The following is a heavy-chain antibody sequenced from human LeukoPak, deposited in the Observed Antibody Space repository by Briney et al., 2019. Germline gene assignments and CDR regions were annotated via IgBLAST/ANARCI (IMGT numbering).Heavy chain of an antibody. D-gene: IGHD5-18*01. CDR2: ISAYNGNT. Sequence: AASVTVSCKASGYTFTSYGISWVRQAPGQGLEWMGWISAYNGNTNYAQKFQGRVTMTRDTSISTAYMELSRLRSDDTAVYYCARVQRVDTAMVDFDYWGQGTLVTVSS. J-gene: IGHJ4*02. CDR3: ARVQRVDTAMVDFDY. CDR1: GYTFTSYG. V-gene: IGHV1-18*01.